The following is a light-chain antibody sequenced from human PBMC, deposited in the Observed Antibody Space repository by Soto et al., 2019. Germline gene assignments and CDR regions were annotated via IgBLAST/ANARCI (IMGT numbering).Light chain of an antibody. CDR1: SSDVGRYNY. CDR3: SSYAGSNNYV. Sequence: QSALTQPPSASGSPGQSVTISCTGTSSDVGRYNYVSWYQQNPGKAPKVMIHEVSNRPSGVPDRFSGSKSGNTASLTVSGLQAEDEADYYCSSYAGSNNYVFGTGTKLTVL. V-gene: IGLV2-8*01. J-gene: IGLJ1*01. CDR2: EVS.